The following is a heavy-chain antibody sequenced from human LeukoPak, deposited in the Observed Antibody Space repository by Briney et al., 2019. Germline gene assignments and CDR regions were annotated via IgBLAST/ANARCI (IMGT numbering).Heavy chain of an antibody. D-gene: IGHD6-19*01. V-gene: IGHV3-7*05. Sequence: GGSLRLSCAASGFTFSTYYMAWVRQAPGKGLEWVANIRQDGNEKFYEDSVKGRFTISRDNGGNSLYLQMNSLRAEDTAVYYCAGGSGWLIDSWGRGTLVTVSS. CDR1: GFTFSTYY. CDR2: IRQDGNEK. CDR3: AGGSGWLIDS. J-gene: IGHJ4*02.